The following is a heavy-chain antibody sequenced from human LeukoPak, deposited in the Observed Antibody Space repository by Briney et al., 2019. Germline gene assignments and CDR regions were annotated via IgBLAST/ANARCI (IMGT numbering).Heavy chain of an antibody. V-gene: IGHV3-23*01. CDR3: AKDLVATTYRDAFDI. J-gene: IGHJ3*02. D-gene: IGHD5-12*01. CDR1: GFTSSNYA. CDR2: IGGSGGST. Sequence: PGGSLRLSCAASGFTSSNYAMSWVRQAPGKGLEWVSGIGGSGGSTYYADSVKGRFTISRDNPKTTLYLQMNSLRAEDTAVYYCAKDLVATTYRDAFDIWGQGTMVTVSS.